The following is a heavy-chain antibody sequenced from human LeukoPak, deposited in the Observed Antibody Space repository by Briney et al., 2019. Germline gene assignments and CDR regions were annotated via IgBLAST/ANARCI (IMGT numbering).Heavy chain of an antibody. CDR2: IIPIFGTA. J-gene: IGHJ4*02. Sequence: SVKVSCKASVDTFSSYAIIWVRQAPGQGLEWMGGIIPIFGTANYAQKFQGRVTITADESTSTAYMELSSLRSEDTAVYYCAREYSSSPYYFDYWGQGTLVTVSS. CDR1: VDTFSSYA. V-gene: IGHV1-69*13. CDR3: AREYSSSPYYFDY. D-gene: IGHD6-6*01.